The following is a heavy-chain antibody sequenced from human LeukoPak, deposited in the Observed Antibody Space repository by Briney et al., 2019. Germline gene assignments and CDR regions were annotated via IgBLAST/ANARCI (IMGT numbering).Heavy chain of an antibody. Sequence: SGTLSLTCAVSGGSISSSNWWSWVRQPPGKGLDWIGEIYHSGSTNYNPSLKSRVTISVDKSKNQFSLKLSSVTAADTAVYYCASPTYCGGDCSDAFDIWGQGTMVTVSS. CDR3: ASPTYCGGDCSDAFDI. CDR2: IYHSGST. J-gene: IGHJ3*02. V-gene: IGHV4-4*02. CDR1: GGSISSSNW. D-gene: IGHD2-21*02.